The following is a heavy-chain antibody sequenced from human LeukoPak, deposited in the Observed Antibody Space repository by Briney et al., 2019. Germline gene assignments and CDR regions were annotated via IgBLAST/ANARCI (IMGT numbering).Heavy chain of an antibody. CDR3: APVYYDILTGYYPSDC. J-gene: IGHJ4*02. D-gene: IGHD3-9*01. CDR2: IYWDDDT. CDR1: GFSLSTSGVG. Sequence: SGPTLVNPTQTLTLTCTFSGFSLSTSGVGVGWIRQPPGKALEWLALIYWDDDTRYSPSLKIRLTITNDTSKNPVVLTMTHMDPVDTATYYCAPVYYDILTGYYPSDCWGQGTLVTVSS. V-gene: IGHV2-5*02.